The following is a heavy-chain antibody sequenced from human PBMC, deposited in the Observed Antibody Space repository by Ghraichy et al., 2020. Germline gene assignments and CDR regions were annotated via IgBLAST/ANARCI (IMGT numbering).Heavy chain of an antibody. CDR1: GFIFTSYA. Sequence: GGSLRLSCAASGFIFTSYAMSWVRQAPGKGLEWVSTISGGDGTTYYADSVKGRFTVSRDNSKNTLYLQMNSLGAEDTAIYYCAKSDSSSAYDAFHIWGQGTLVTVSS. CDR2: ISGGDGTT. CDR3: AKSDSSSAYDAFHI. V-gene: IGHV3-23*01. D-gene: IGHD6-6*01. J-gene: IGHJ3*02.